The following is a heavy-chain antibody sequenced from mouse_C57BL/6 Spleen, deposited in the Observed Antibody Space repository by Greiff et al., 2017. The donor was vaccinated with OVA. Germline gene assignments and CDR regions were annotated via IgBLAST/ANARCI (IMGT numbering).Heavy chain of an antibody. CDR3: AREEVGDYYYGSSGYFDY. D-gene: IGHD1-1*01. J-gene: IGHJ2*01. V-gene: IGHV1-39*01. CDR1: GYSFTDYN. Sequence: VQLQQSGPELVKPGASVKISCKASGYSFTDYNMNWVKQSHGKSLEWIGVINPNYGTTSYNQKFKGKATLTVDQSSSTAYMQLNSLTSEDSAVYYCAREEVGDYYYGSSGYFDYWGQGTTLTVSS. CDR2: INPNYGTT.